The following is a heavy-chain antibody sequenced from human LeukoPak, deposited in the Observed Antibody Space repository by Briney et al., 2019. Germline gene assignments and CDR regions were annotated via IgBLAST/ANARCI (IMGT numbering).Heavy chain of an antibody. CDR3: ARVFNHYDSSGYLDY. J-gene: IGHJ4*02. V-gene: IGHV4-59*02. CDR2: IYYSGST. D-gene: IGHD3-22*01. CDR1: GGSVSSYY. Sequence: PSETLSLTCTVSGGSVSSYYWSWIRQPPGKGLEWIGYIYYSGSTNYNPSLKSRVPISVDTSKNQFSLKLSSVTAADTAVYYCARVFNHYDSSGYLDYWGQGTLVTVSS.